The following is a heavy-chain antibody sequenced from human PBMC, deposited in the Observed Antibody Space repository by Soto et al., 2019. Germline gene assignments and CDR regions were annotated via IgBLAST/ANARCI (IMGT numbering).Heavy chain of an antibody. CDR1: GGSFSGYY. CDR2: INHSGST. J-gene: IGHJ6*03. Sequence: SETLSLTCAVYGGSFSGYYWSWIRQPPGKGLELIGEINHSGSTNYNPSLKSRVTISVDTSKNQFSLKLSSVTAADTAVYYCARGDSSSWYDVHYYYYMDVWGKGTTVTVSS. D-gene: IGHD6-13*01. CDR3: ARGDSSSWYDVHYYYYMDV. V-gene: IGHV4-34*01.